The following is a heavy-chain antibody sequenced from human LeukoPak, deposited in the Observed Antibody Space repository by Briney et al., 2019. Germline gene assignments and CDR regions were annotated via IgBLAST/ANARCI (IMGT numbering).Heavy chain of an antibody. CDR3: ARDLGYCSGGSCYARGSWFDP. CDR1: GGTFSSYA. CDR2: IIPIFGTA. J-gene: IGHJ5*02. D-gene: IGHD2-15*01. V-gene: IGHV1-69*06. Sequence: ASVKVSCKASGGTFSSYAISWVRQAPGQGLEWMGGIIPIFGTANYAQKFQGRVTITADKSTSTAYMELSSLRSEDTAVYYCARDLGYCSGGSCYARGSWFDPWGQGTLVTVSS.